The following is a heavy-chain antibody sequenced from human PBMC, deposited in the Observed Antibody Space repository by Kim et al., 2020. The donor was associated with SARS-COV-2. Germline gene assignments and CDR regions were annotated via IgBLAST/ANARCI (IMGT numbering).Heavy chain of an antibody. CDR2: IYYSGST. CDR1: GGSISSYY. J-gene: IGHJ6*02. CDR3: ARLSQQLGYGMDV. Sequence: SETLSLTCTVSGGSISSYYWSWIRQPPGKGLEWIGYIYYSGSTNYNPSLKSRVTISVDTYKNQFSLKLSSVTAADTAVYYCARLSQQLGYGMDVWGQGTTVTVSS. D-gene: IGHD6-13*01. V-gene: IGHV4-59*08.